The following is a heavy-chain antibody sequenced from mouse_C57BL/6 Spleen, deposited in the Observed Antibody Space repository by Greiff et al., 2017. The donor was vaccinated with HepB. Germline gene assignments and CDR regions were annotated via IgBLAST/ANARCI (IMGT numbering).Heavy chain of an antibody. D-gene: IGHD2-3*01. CDR1: GFTFTDYY. J-gene: IGHJ2*01. V-gene: IGHV7-3*01. CDR3: ARDGGYYYFDY. CDR2: IRNKANGYTT. Sequence: EVKLVESGGGLVQPGGSLSLSCAASGFTFTDYYMSWVRQPPGKALEWLGFIRNKANGYTTEYSASVKGRFTISRDNSQSILYLQMNALRAEDSATYYCARDGGYYYFDYWGQGTTLTVSS.